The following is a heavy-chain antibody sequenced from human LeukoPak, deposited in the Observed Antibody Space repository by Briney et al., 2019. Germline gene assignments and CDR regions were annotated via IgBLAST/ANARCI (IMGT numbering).Heavy chain of an antibody. CDR2: ISYDGSNK. CDR3: ARDEGGSYDEYYFDY. D-gene: IGHD1-26*01. V-gene: IGHV3-30*04. J-gene: IGHJ4*02. CDR1: GFTFSSYA. Sequence: GGSLRLPCAASGFTFSSYAVHWVRQAPGKGLEWVAVISYDGSNKYYADSVKGRFTISRDNSKNTLYLQMNSLRAEDTAVYYCARDEGGSYDEYYFDYWGQGTLVTVSS.